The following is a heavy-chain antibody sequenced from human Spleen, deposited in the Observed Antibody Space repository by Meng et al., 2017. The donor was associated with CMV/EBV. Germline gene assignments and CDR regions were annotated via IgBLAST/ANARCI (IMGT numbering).Heavy chain of an antibody. J-gene: IGHJ5*02. CDR2: VYSGGTSA. V-gene: IGHV3-23*03. D-gene: IGHD3-16*02. CDR1: GFTFSTYA. CDR3: AKYRQGWFDP. Sequence: GGSLRLSCAASGFTFSTYAMNWVRQAPGKGLEWVSVVYSGGTSANHADSVKGRFTVSRDNSRNTVYLQMNSLRVEDTAVYYCAKYRQGWFDPWGQGTLVTVSS.